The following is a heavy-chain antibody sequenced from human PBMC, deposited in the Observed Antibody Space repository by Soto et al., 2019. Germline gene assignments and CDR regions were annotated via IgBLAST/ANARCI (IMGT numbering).Heavy chain of an antibody. V-gene: IGHV4-59*01. J-gene: IGHJ5*02. Sequence: PSETLSLICTVSGGSISSFYWSWIRQPPGKGLEWIGYIYYSGSTNYNPSLKSRVTISVDTSKNQFSLKLSSVTAADTAVYYCARDLSITMVRGVIRWFDPWGQGTLVTVSS. CDR2: IYYSGST. CDR3: ARDLSITMVRGVIRWFDP. CDR1: GGSISSFY. D-gene: IGHD3-10*01.